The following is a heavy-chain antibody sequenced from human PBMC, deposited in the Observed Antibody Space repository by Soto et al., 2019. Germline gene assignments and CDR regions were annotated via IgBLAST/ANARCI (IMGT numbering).Heavy chain of an antibody. CDR2: MNPNSGNT. CDR1: GYPCTGYD. CDR3: AGEKVGTTGIDF. V-gene: IGHV1-8*01. D-gene: IGHD1-26*01. J-gene: IGHJ4*02. Sequence: QAQLVQSGAEVTKPGSSVKVSCKAAGYPCTGYDINWLRQATGQGLKWLGWMNPNSGNTGYAQNFQGRVTMTRDTSITTAYMGLTSLMDDDSAVYYCAGEKVGTTGIDFWGQGTLVTVSS.